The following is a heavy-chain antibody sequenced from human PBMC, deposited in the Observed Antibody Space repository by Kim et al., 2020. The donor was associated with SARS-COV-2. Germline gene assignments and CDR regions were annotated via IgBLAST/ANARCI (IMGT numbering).Heavy chain of an antibody. CDR1: GFTISSNY. Sequence: GGSLRLSCAASGFTISSNYMSWVRQAPGKGLEWVSVIYSGGSTYYADSVKGRFTISRHNSKNTLYLQMNSLRAEDTAVYYCAREGYSSEFDYWGQGTLVTVSS. J-gene: IGHJ4*02. CDR2: IYSGGST. V-gene: IGHV3-53*04. CDR3: AREGYSSEFDY. D-gene: IGHD3-16*02.